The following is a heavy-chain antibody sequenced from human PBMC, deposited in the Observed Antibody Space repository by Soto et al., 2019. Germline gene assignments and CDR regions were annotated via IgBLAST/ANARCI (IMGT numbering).Heavy chain of an antibody. CDR1: GFSFKNAW. J-gene: IGHJ4*01. CDR2: IKNKNDGGTT. D-gene: IGHD3-10*01. CDR3: TGLWFGEIYNY. Sequence: EVELVESGGGLVKPGGSLTLSCAASGFSFKNAWMNWVRQAPGKGLEWVGRIKNKNDGGTTDYAAFVKGRFTISRDASENTLYLHMNGLKTEDTGVYFCTGLWFGEIYNYWGQGSLVTFSS. V-gene: IGHV3-15*07.